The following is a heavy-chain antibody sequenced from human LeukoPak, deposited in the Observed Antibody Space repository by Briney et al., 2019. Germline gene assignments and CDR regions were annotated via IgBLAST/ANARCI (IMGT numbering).Heavy chain of an antibody. D-gene: IGHD6-13*01. CDR1: GGSFSGYY. CDR3: ARGQQLGFYYYMDV. CDR2: INHSGST. J-gene: IGHJ6*03. Sequence: PSETLSLTCAVYGGSFSGYYWSWLRQPPGKGLEWIGEINHSGSTNYNPSLKSRVTISVDTSKNQFSLKLSSVTAADTAVYYCARGQQLGFYYYMDVWGKGTTVTVSS. V-gene: IGHV4-34*01.